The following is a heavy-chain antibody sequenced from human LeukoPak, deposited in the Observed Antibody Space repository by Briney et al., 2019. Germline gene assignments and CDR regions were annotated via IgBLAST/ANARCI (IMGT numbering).Heavy chain of an antibody. V-gene: IGHV3-20*04. CDR2: INWNGRIT. CDR1: GFTFDDYA. Sequence: PGGSLRLSCAASGFTFDDYAMNWVRQVPGRGLEWVSGINWNGRITEYADSVKDRFTISRQNTKNSLYLYMNNLGGEDTALYFCARGSVQLWLRDTYYYMDVWGKGTMVTVSS. J-gene: IGHJ6*03. D-gene: IGHD5-18*01. CDR3: ARGSVQLWLRDTYYYMDV.